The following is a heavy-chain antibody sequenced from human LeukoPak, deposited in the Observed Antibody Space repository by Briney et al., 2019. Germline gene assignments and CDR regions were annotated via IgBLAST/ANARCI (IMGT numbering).Heavy chain of an antibody. CDR2: THYRSKWYN. V-gene: IGHV6-1*01. CDR3: ARTPWHYDSSGYYYRNNWFDP. J-gene: IGHJ5*02. D-gene: IGHD3-22*01. CDR1: GDSVSSNSAA. Sequence: SQTLSLTCAISGDSVSSNSAAWNWIRQSPSRGLEWLGRTHYRSKWYNDYAVSVKSRITINPDTSKNQFSLKLSSVTAADTAVYYCARTPWHYDSSGYYYRNNWFDPWGQGTLVTVSS.